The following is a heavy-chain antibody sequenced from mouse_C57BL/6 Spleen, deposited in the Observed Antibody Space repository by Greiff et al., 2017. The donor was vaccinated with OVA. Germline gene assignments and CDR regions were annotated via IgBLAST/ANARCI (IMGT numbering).Heavy chain of an antibody. CDR2: INPNYGTT. CDR1: GYSFTDYN. V-gene: IGHV1-39*01. Sequence: VQLKQSGPELVKPGASVKISCKASGYSFTDYNMNWVKQSNGKSLEWIGVINPNYGTTSYNQKFKGKATLTVDQSSSTAYMQLNSLTSEDSAVYYCARWGVTTGEYYFDYWGQGTTLTVSS. D-gene: IGHD2-2*01. J-gene: IGHJ2*01. CDR3: ARWGVTTGEYYFDY.